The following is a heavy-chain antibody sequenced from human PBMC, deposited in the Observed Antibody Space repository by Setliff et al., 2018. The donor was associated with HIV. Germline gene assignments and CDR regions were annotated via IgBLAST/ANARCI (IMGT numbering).Heavy chain of an antibody. CDR2: IYYSGNT. Sequence: SETLSLTCTVSGGSITGYYWSWIRQPPGKGLEWIGWIYYSGNTRYNPSLKSRVTISLDTSKNRFSLQLTSVTAADTAVYYCARHRDGGTYPLGYWGQGTLVTVS. J-gene: IGHJ4*02. CDR1: GGSITGYY. V-gene: IGHV4-59*08. D-gene: IGHD1-26*01. CDR3: ARHRDGGTYPLGY.